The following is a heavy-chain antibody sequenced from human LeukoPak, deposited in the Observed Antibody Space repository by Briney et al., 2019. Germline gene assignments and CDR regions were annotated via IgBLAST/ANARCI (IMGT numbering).Heavy chain of an antibody. CDR3: ARGHYDVLAASYKWTPDY. J-gene: IGHJ4*02. CDR2: ITSGGDYI. CDR1: GFTFNTFN. Sequence: GGSLRLSCAASGFTFNTFNMNWVRQAPGKGLEWVSSITSGGDYIYYAGSVKGRFTTSRDNAKNSLSLQLNSLRVEDTAVYYCARGHYDVLAASYKWTPDYWGQGTLVTVSS. V-gene: IGHV3-21*01. D-gene: IGHD3-9*01.